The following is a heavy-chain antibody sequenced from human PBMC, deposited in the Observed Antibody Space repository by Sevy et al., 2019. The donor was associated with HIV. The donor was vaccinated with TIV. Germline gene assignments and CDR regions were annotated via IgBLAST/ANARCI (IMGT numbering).Heavy chain of an antibody. J-gene: IGHJ4*02. CDR1: GGSINNYF. V-gene: IGHV4-59*01. Sequence: SETLSLTCTVSGGSINNYFWSWIRQPPGKGLEGIGYIYYSGSTNYNPSLKSRVTISVDTSKTQFSLKLTSVTAADTAVYYCARESIAAIGDFDYWGQGTLVTVSS. CDR2: IYYSGST. CDR3: ARESIAAIGDFDY. D-gene: IGHD6-13*01.